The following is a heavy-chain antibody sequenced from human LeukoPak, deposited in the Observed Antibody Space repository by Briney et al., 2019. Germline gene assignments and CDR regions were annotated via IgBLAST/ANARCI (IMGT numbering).Heavy chain of an antibody. V-gene: IGHV3-21*01. CDR3: ARGISEYSSSEGDDY. J-gene: IGHJ4*02. CDR1: GFTFRSYS. D-gene: IGHD6-6*01. CDR2: ISSSSSYI. Sequence: SGGSLRLSCAASGFTFRSYSMNWVRQAPGKGLEWVASISSSSSYIYYADSVKGRFTISRDNAKTSLYLQMNSLSAEDTAVYYCARGISEYSSSEGDDYWGQGTLVTVSS.